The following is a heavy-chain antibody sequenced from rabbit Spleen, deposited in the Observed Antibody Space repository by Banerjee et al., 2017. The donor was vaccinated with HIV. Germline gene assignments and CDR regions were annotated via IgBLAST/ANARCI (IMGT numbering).Heavy chain of an antibody. CDR2: IYAASGGSA. V-gene: IGHV1S45*01. CDR1: GIDFSRHFY. D-gene: IGHD6-1*01. CDR3: ARVGGVGVYGYATL. J-gene: IGHJ6*01. Sequence: QQQLEESGGGLVKPGGTLTLTCKASGIDFSRHFYMCWVRQAPGKGLELIACIYAASGGSAWYANWAKGRFTISKTSSTTVTLQMTSLTVADTATYWCARVGGVGVYGYATLWGPGTLVTVS.